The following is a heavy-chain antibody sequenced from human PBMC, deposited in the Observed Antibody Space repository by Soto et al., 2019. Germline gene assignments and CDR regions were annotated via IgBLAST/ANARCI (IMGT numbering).Heavy chain of an antibody. CDR1: GYTFTSYG. V-gene: IGHV1-18*01. CDR2: ISAYNGNT. J-gene: IGHJ6*03. Sequence: ASVKVSCKASGYTFTSYGISWVRQAPGQGLEWTGWISAYNGNTNYAQKLQGRVTMTTDTSTSTAYMELRSLRSDDTAVYYCARVRLPNNDIVVVVAAHYYYYYMDVWGKGTTVTVSS. CDR3: ARVRLPNNDIVVVVAAHYYYYYMDV. D-gene: IGHD2-15*01.